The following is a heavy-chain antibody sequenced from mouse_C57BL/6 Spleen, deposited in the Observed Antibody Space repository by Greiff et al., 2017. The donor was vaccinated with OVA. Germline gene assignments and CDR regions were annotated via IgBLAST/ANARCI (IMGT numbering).Heavy chain of an antibody. CDR3: AREDDGYSGFAY. CDR2: ISDGGSYT. V-gene: IGHV5-4*01. J-gene: IGHJ3*01. D-gene: IGHD2-3*01. Sequence: EVKVEESGGGLVKPGGSLKLSCAASGFTFSSYAMSWVRQTPEKRLEWVATISDGGSYTYYPDNVKGRFTISRDNAKNNLYLQMSHLKSEDTAMYYCAREDDGYSGFAYWGQGTLVTVSA. CDR1: GFTFSSYA.